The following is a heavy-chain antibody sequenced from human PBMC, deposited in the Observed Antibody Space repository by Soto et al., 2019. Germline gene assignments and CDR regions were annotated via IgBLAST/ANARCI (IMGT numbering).Heavy chain of an antibody. Sequence: SETLSLTCTVSGDSIGGVGYWSWIRQFPGRGLEWIGCISSSGSTYYNPALNNRISLSLDTSQNQFSLKLLSATAADTAIYYCARSGVTGIVIPSHWFDPWGQGTLVTVSS. V-gene: IGHV4-31*03. D-gene: IGHD2-21*02. J-gene: IGHJ5*02. CDR3: ARSGVTGIVIPSHWFDP. CDR1: GDSIGGVGY. CDR2: ISSSGST.